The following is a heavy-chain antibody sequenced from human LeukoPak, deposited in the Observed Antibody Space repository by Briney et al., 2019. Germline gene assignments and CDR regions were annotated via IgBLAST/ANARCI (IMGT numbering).Heavy chain of an antibody. V-gene: IGHV4-59*10. CDR1: GGSFSGYY. Sequence: SETLSLTCAVYGGSFSGYYWSWIRQPAGKGLEWIGRIYTSGSTNYNPSLKSRVTISVDTSKNQFSLRLSSVTAADTAVYHCARGQKYRSGYTVTELGSGYFDNWGQGTLVTVSS. CDR3: ARGQKYRSGYTVTELGSGYFDN. J-gene: IGHJ4*02. CDR2: IYTSGST. D-gene: IGHD5-18*01.